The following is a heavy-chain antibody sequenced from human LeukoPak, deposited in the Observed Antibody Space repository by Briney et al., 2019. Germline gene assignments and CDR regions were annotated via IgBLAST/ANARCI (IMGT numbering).Heavy chain of an antibody. D-gene: IGHD2-2*01. CDR1: GGTFSSFA. CDR2: IIPILGIA. Sequence: SVKVSCKASGGTFSSFAISWVRQAPGQGLEWMGRIIPILGIANYAQKFQGRVTITADKSTSTAYMELSSLRSEDTAAYYCASGAVVVPAAMNFQHWGQGTLVTVSS. J-gene: IGHJ1*01. V-gene: IGHV1-69*04. CDR3: ASGAVVVPAAMNFQH.